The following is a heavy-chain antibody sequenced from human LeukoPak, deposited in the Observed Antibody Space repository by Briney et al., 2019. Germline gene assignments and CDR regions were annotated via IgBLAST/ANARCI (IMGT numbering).Heavy chain of an antibody. CDR1: GYTFTSYG. J-gene: IGHJ4*02. Sequence: ASVKVSCKASGYTFTSYGISWVRQAPGHGLEWMGWISAYNGNTHYAQKLQGRVTMTTDTSTSTAYMELRSLRSDDTAMYYCARDDPDTAMVNWGQGTLATVSS. D-gene: IGHD5-18*01. V-gene: IGHV1-18*04. CDR2: ISAYNGNT. CDR3: ARDDPDTAMVN.